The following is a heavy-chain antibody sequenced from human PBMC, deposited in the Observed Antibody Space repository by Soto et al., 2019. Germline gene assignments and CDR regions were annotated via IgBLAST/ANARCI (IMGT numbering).Heavy chain of an antibody. CDR3: ARGQTVPLDY. J-gene: IGHJ4*02. CDR2: ISGHRGNI. Sequence: QVQLVQSGAEVKTPGASVKVSCKTSGYTFSTYGITWVRQAPGQGLEWMGWISGHRGNINYAQKFQGRVAMTTETSTSTVYMELRSLRSDDTAVYYCARGQTVPLDYWGQGTLVTVSS. V-gene: IGHV1-18*01. CDR1: GYTFSTYG. D-gene: IGHD2-2*01.